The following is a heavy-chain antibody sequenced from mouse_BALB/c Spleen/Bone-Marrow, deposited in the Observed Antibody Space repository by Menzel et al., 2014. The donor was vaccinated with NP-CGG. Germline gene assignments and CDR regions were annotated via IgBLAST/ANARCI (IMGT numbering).Heavy chain of an antibody. CDR1: GFTFTDYY. D-gene: IGHD1-2*01. Sequence: EVMLVESGGGLVQPGGSLRLSCATSGFTFTDYYMSWVRQPPGKAPEWLGFIRNKAKGYATEYSASVKGRVTISRDNSQSILYLQMNTLRAEDSATYYCARDNNPITTAYWYFDVWGAGTTVTVSS. CDR2: IRNKAKGYAT. V-gene: IGHV7-3*02. CDR3: ARDNNPITTAYWYFDV. J-gene: IGHJ1*01.